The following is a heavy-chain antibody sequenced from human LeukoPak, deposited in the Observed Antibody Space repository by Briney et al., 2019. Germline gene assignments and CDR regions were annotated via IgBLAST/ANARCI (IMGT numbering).Heavy chain of an antibody. CDR3: AAVPKIFGPLAGYMDV. CDR2: ISAYNGKT. V-gene: IGHV1-18*01. Sequence: ASVRVSCKESGYTFTSYGISWVRQAPGQGVEWMGWISAYNGKTNYAQKLQGRVTMTTDTSTSTAYMELRSLRSEDTAVYYCAAVPKIFGPLAGYMDVWGKGTTVTVSS. J-gene: IGHJ6*03. CDR1: GYTFTSYG. D-gene: IGHD3/OR15-3a*01.